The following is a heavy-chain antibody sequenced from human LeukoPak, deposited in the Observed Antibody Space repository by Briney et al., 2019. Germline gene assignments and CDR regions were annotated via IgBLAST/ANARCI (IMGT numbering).Heavy chain of an antibody. CDR3: AKDWGRLRGATTYYFDY. J-gene: IGHJ4*02. D-gene: IGHD1-26*01. CDR1: GFTFSSYA. CDR2: ISGSGGST. Sequence: PGGSLRLSCAASGFTFSSYAMSWVRQAPGKGLEWVSAISGSGGSTYYADSVKGRFTISRDNSKNTLYLQMNSLRAEDTAVYYCAKDWGRLRGATTYYFDYWGQGTLVTVSS. V-gene: IGHV3-23*01.